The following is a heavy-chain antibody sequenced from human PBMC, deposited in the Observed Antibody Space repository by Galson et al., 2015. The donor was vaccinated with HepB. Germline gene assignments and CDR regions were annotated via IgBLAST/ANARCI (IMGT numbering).Heavy chain of an antibody. CDR2: ISGSGGST. V-gene: IGHV3-23*01. J-gene: IGHJ6*02. Sequence: SLRLSCAASGFTFSSYAMSWVRQAPGKGLEWVSAISGSGGSTYYADSVKGRFTISRDNSKNTLYLQMNSLRAEDTAVYYCAKREARTVYSSGLEGYYGMDVWGQGTTVTVSS. CDR3: AKREARTVYSSGLEGYYGMDV. CDR1: GFTFSSYA. D-gene: IGHD6-19*01.